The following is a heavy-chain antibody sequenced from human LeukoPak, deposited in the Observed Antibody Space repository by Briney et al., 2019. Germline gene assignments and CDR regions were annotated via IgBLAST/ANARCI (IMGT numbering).Heavy chain of an antibody. CDR3: ARDNPPDY. J-gene: IGHJ4*02. CDR1: GFTFSSSW. CDR2: IKQDGSEK. Sequence: GGSLRLSCAASGFTFSSSWMSWVRQAPGKGLEWVANIKQDGSEKSYVESVRGRFTISRDNAKNSLYLQLNSLRAEDTALYYCARDNPPDYWGQGTLVTVSS. V-gene: IGHV3-7*03.